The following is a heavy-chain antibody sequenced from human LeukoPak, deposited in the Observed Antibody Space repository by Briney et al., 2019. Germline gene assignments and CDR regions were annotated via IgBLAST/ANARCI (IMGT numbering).Heavy chain of an antibody. CDR1: GFTFSSYA. J-gene: IGHJ3*02. Sequence: GGSLRLSCAASGFTFSSYAMPWVRQAPGKGLEWVAVISYDGSNKYYADSVKGRFTISRDNSKNTLYLQMNSLRAEDTAVYYCARVRYSYGYLDAFDIWGQGTMVTVSS. D-gene: IGHD5-18*01. CDR2: ISYDGSNK. CDR3: ARVRYSYGYLDAFDI. V-gene: IGHV3-30*14.